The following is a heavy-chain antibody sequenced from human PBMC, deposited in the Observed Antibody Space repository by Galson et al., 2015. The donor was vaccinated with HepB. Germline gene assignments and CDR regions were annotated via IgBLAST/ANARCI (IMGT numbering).Heavy chain of an antibody. V-gene: IGHV1-69*13. CDR3: AREVRVLVRGVISPPYYYYYGMDV. CDR1: GGTFSSYA. D-gene: IGHD3-10*01. Sequence: SVKVSCKASGGTFSSYAISWVRQAPGQGLEWMGGIIPIFGTANYAQKFQGRVTITADESTSTAYMELSSLRSEDTAVYYCAREVRVLVRGVISPPYYYYYGMDVWGQGTTVTVSS. J-gene: IGHJ6*02. CDR2: IIPIFGTA.